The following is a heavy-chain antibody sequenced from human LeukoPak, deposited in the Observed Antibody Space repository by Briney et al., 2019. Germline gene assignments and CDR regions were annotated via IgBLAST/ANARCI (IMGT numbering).Heavy chain of an antibody. CDR2: ISSSSSYI. CDR3: ARVGCTNGVCYRFDYYYGMDV. V-gene: IGHV3-21*04. J-gene: IGHJ6*02. CDR1: GFTFSSYS. D-gene: IGHD2-8*01. Sequence: GGSLRLSCAASGFTFSSYSMNWVRQAPGKGLEWVSSISSSSSYIYYADSVKGRFTISRDNAKNSLYLQMNSLRTEDTAVYYCARVGCTNGVCYRFDYYYGMDVWGQGTTVTVSS.